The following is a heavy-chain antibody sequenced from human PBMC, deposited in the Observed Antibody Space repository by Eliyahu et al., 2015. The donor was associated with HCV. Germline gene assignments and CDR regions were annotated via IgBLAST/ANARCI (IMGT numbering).Heavy chain of an antibody. D-gene: IGHD6-19*01. CDR1: GFVFSDYX. Sequence: QVQLVESGVGLVKPGGSLXVSLTAXGFVFSDYXMSWIRTAPGKGLEWISYISSSGHSIYYADSVKGRFTISRDDAKNSLYLQMNSLRAEDTAVYYCARGGPHSLRWLHYWGQGTLVTVSS. CDR2: ISSSGHSI. J-gene: IGHJ4*02. CDR3: ARGGPHSLRWLHY. V-gene: IGHV3-11*01.